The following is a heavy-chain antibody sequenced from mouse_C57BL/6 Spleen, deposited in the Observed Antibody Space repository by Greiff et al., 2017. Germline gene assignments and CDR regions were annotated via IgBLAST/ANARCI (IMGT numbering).Heavy chain of an antibody. D-gene: IGHD2-3*01. J-gene: IGHJ4*01. CDR3: ARGDDVKDYAMDY. CDR2: IYPGDGDT. CDR1: GYAFSSYW. V-gene: IGHV1-80*01. Sequence: QVQLKESGAELVKPGASVKISCTASGYAFSSYWMHWVKQRPGQGLEWIGQIYPGDGDTNYTGKFKGKATMTADKSSSTAYMQLSSLTSADSAVYFCARGDDVKDYAMDYWGQGTSVTV.